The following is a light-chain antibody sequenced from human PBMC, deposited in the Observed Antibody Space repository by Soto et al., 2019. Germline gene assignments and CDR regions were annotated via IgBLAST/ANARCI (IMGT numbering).Light chain of an antibody. CDR2: SDN. CDR3: AXXXDSLNGLV. CDR1: SSNIGSNT. J-gene: IGLJ2*01. V-gene: IGLV1-44*01. Sequence: QSVLTQPPSASGTPGQRVTISCSGSSSNIGSNTVNWYQQLPGTAPKLLIYSDNQRPSGVPDRFSVSKSGTSVSLAISWLQXXXXXXXXCAXXXDSLNGLVFGGGTKLTV.